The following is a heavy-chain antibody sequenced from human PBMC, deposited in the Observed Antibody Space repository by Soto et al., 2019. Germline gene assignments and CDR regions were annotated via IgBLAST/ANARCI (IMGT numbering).Heavy chain of an antibody. CDR1: GGTFSSYA. V-gene: IGHV1-69*01. J-gene: IGHJ4*02. CDR2: IIPIFGTA. Sequence: QVQLVQSGAEVKKPGSSVKVSCKASGGTFSSYAISWVRQAPGQGLEWLGGIIPIFGTANYAPKFQGRVTISASESTSTAYMELSSLRSEYKAVYYCARELNGVRPRWGQGTLVTVSS. CDR3: ARELNGVRPR. D-gene: IGHD2-8*01.